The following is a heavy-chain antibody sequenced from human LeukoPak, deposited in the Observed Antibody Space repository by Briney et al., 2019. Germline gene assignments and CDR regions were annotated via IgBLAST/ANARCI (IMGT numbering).Heavy chain of an antibody. CDR1: GYTFTSYY. D-gene: IGHD1-26*01. Sequence: ASVKVSCKASGYTFTSYYMHWVRQAPGQGLEWMGIINPSGGSTSYAQKFQGRVTMTRDTSTSTVYMELRSLRSEDTAVYYCAREGGSGSYLGPLSAFDIWGQGTMVTVSS. CDR2: INPSGGST. CDR3: AREGGSGSYLGPLSAFDI. V-gene: IGHV1-46*01. J-gene: IGHJ3*02.